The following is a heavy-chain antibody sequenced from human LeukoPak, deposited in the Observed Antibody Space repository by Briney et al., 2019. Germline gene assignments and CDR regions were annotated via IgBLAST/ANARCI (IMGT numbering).Heavy chain of an antibody. Sequence: PSETLSLTCTVSGGSISSGSYYWSWIRQPAGKGLEWIGRIYTSGSTNYNPSLKSRVTISVDTSKNQFSLKLSSVTAADTAVYYCARDRTGITGTWGQGTLVTVSS. D-gene: IGHD1-7*01. V-gene: IGHV4-61*02. CDR1: GGSISSGSYY. CDR3: ARDRTGITGT. CDR2: IYTSGST. J-gene: IGHJ4*02.